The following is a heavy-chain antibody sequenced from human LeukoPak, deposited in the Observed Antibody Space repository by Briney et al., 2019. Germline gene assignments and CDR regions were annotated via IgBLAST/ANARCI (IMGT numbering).Heavy chain of an antibody. CDR3: ARAETADTAMVTLDY. J-gene: IGHJ4*02. V-gene: IGHV3-48*01. CDR1: GFTFSSYS. CDR2: ISSSSSTI. D-gene: IGHD5-18*01. Sequence: GSLRPSCAASGFTFSSYSMNWVRQAPGKGLEWGSYISSSSSTIYYADSVKGRFTISRDNAKNSLYLQMNSLRAEDTAVYYCARAETADTAMVTLDYWGQGTLVTVSS.